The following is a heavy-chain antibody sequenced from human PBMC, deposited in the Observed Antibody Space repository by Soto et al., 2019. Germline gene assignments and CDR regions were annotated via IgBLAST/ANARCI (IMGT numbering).Heavy chain of an antibody. CDR2: INSDGSRT. Sequence: EVQLVESGGGIVQPGGSLRLSCAASGFTFSSYWMHWVRQAPGKGLVWVTRINSDGSRTSYADSAKGRFTISRDNAKKTVHLQMNSLRAEDTAVYYCARGDGDYYDGNGYLGRHWGQGTLVTVSS. V-gene: IGHV3-74*01. D-gene: IGHD3-22*01. J-gene: IGHJ4*02. CDR1: GFTFSSYW. CDR3: ARGDGDYYDGNGYLGRH.